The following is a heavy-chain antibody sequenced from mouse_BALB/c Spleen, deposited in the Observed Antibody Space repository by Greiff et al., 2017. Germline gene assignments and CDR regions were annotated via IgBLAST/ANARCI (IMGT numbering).Heavy chain of an antibody. Sequence: QVQLKESGPGLVAPSQSLSITCTVSGFSLTSYGVHWVRQPPGKGLEWLGVIWAGGSTNYNSALMSRLSISKDNSKSQVFLKMNSLQTDDTAMYYCARGRDWSYYFDYWGQGTTLTVSS. CDR1: GFSLTSYG. D-gene: IGHD3-3*01. CDR3: ARGRDWSYYFDY. J-gene: IGHJ2*01. CDR2: IWAGGST. V-gene: IGHV2-9*02.